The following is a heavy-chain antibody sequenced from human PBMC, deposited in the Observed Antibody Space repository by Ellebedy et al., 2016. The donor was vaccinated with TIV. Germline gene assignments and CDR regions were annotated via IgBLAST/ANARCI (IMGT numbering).Heavy chain of an antibody. CDR1: GFTFSSYS. J-gene: IGHJ2*01. D-gene: IGHD3-10*01. CDR3: AKVLFSGSADGFDL. CDR2: ISSSSSTI. Sequence: GESLKISXAASGFTFSSYSMNWVRQAPGKGLEWVSYISSSSSTIYYADSVKGRFTISRDNSKNTLYLQMNSLRAEDTAVYYCAKVLFSGSADGFDLWGRGTLVTVSS. V-gene: IGHV3-48*01.